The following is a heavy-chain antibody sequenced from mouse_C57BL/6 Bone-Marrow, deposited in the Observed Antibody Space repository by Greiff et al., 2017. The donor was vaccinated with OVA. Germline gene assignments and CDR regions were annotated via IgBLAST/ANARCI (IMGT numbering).Heavy chain of an antibody. Sequence: QVQLQQPGAELVRPGSSVKLSCKASGYTFTSYWMHWVKQRPIQGLEWIGNIDPSDSETHYNQKFKDKATLTVDKSSSTAYMQLSSLTSEDSAVYYCARTEDTARGYFDYWGQGTTLTVSS. J-gene: IGHJ2*01. CDR3: ARTEDTARGYFDY. D-gene: IGHD1-2*01. V-gene: IGHV1-52*01. CDR2: IDPSDSET. CDR1: GYTFTSYW.